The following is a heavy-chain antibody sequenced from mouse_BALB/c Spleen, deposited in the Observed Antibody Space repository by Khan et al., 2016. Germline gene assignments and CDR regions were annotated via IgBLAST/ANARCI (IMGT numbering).Heavy chain of an antibody. D-gene: IGHD2-1*01. Sequence: EVKLLESGGCLVQPGGSLRLSCAASGFDFSRFWMNWVRQAPGKGLEWIGEINPESSSINYTPSLKDKFIISRYNAKNTLLLQMSNVRSEDTALYYCACGNYYAMDYWGQGTSVTVSS. V-gene: IGHV4-1*02. J-gene: IGHJ4*01. CDR2: INPESSSI. CDR3: ACGNYYAMDY. CDR1: GFDFSRFW.